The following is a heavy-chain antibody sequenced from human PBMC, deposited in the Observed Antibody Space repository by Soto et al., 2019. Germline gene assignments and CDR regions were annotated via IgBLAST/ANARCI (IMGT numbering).Heavy chain of an antibody. J-gene: IGHJ1*01. CDR2: TYYRSKWYN. Sequence: PEQTLYLTCSISGDRVSSNSAAWNCIRQSPSRGLEWLGRTYYRSKWYNDYAVSVKSRITINPDTSKNQFSLQLNSVTPEDTAVYYAAREWVGSRRWRNWGQGYLVTVYS. CDR1: GDRVSSNSAA. V-gene: IGHV6-1*01. CDR3: AREWVGSRRWRN. D-gene: IGHD6-13*01.